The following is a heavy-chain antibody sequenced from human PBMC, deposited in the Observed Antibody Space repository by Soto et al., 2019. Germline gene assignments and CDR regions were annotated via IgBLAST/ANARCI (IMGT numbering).Heavy chain of an antibody. CDR1: GYTFTSYA. CDR2: INAGNGNT. D-gene: IGHD2-21*02. Sequence: QVQLVQSGAEEKKPGASVKVSCKASGYTFTSYAMHWVRQAPGQRLEWMGWINAGNGNTKYSQKFQGRGTITSETSASTAYMELSSLRSEDTAVYYCARSIVVVTALDYWGQGTLVTVSS. J-gene: IGHJ4*02. CDR3: ARSIVVVTALDY. V-gene: IGHV1-3*05.